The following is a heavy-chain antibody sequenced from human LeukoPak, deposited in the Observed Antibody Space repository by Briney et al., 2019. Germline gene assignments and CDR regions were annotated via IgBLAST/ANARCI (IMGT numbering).Heavy chain of an antibody. D-gene: IGHD5-18*01. CDR1: GYTFTSYG. V-gene: IGHV1-18*01. J-gene: IGHJ5*02. Sequence: ASVKVSCKASGYTFTSYGISWVRQAPGQGLEWMGWISAYNGNTNYAQKLQGRVTMTTDTSTGTAYMELSSLRSEDTAVYYCARAVDTAINWFDPWGQGTLVTVSS. CDR3: ARAVDTAINWFDP. CDR2: ISAYNGNT.